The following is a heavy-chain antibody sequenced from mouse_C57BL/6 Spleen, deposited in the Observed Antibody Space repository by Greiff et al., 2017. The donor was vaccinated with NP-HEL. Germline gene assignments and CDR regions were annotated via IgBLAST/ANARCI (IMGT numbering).Heavy chain of an antibody. V-gene: IGHV5-17*01. CDR3: ARRKGYALGD. CDR2: ISSGSSTI. J-gene: IGHJ4*01. Sequence: EVQGVESGGGLVKPGGSLKLSCAASGFTFSDYGMHWVRQAPEKGLEWVAYISSGSSTINYADTVKGRFTISRDNAKNTRFLQMASLGSEDTAMYYCARRKGYALGDWGKGTSVTVSS. CDR1: GFTFSDYG.